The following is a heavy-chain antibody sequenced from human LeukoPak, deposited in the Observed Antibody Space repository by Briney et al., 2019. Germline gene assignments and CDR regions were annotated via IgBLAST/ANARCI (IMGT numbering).Heavy chain of an antibody. Sequence: GASVRVSCKVSGSTLSKISIDWVRQAPGTGPEWMGSVGHEDGTTIHAQKFQGRFNMTVDTATDTAYMEMSSLMSEDTAIYYCATGAIVFDYWGHRALVTVS. CDR2: VGHEDGTT. V-gene: IGHV1-24*01. J-gene: IGHJ4*01. CDR1: GSTLSKIS. D-gene: IGHD3-22*01. CDR3: ATGAIVFDY.